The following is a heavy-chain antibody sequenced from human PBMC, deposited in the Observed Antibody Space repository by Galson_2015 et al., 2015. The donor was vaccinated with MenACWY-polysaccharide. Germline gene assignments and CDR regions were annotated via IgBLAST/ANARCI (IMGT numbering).Heavy chain of an antibody. Sequence: SLRLSCAASGFTFRGSGMHWVRQAPGKGLEWVAVIQYDAVYKQYLDPVKGRFTISRDNSKNTVFLEMNTLGVEDTAVYYCAREGSRIVFHAFDIWGQGTMVTVSS. CDR3: AREGSRIVFHAFDI. CDR2: IQYDAVYK. D-gene: IGHD2-2*01. V-gene: IGHV3-33*08. CDR1: GFTFRGSG. J-gene: IGHJ3*02.